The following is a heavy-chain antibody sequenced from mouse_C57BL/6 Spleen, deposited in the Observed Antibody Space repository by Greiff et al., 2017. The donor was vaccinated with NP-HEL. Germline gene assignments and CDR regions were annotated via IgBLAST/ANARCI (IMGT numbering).Heavy chain of an antibody. CDR1: GYTFTSYW. V-gene: IGHV1-50*01. Sequence: QVQLKQSGAELVKPGASVKLSCKASGYTFTSYWMQWVKQRPGQGLEWIGEIDPSDSYTNYNQKFKGKATLTVDTSSSTAYMQLSSLTSEDSAVYYCARSYGYWGQGTTLTVSS. CDR3: ARSYGY. D-gene: IGHD1-1*02. J-gene: IGHJ2*01. CDR2: IDPSDSYT.